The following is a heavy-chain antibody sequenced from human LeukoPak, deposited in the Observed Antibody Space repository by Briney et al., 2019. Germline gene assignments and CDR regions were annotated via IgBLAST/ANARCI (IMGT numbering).Heavy chain of an antibody. Sequence: ASVKVSCKASGFTFTSSAMQWVRQARGRRLEWIGWIAVGSGNTNYAQKFQERVTITRDMSTSTAYMELSSLRSEDTAVYYCAATGGSYSEIDYWGQGTLVTVSS. D-gene: IGHD1-26*01. J-gene: IGHJ4*02. CDR3: AATGGSYSEIDY. CDR2: IAVGSGNT. V-gene: IGHV1-58*02. CDR1: GFTFTSSA.